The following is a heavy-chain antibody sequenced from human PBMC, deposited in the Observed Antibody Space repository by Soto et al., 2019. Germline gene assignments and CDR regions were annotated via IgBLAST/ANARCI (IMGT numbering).Heavy chain of an antibody. CDR3: ARDRGSGWSDFDY. V-gene: IGHV3-53*01. D-gene: IGHD6-19*01. CDR2: IYSGGST. J-gene: IGHJ4*02. Sequence: EVQLVESGGGLIQPGGSLRLSCAASGFTVSSNYMSWVRQAPGKGLEWVSVIYSGGSTNYADSVKGRFTITRDNSKNTLYLQMNSLRAEDTAVYYCARDRGSGWSDFDYWGQGTLVTVSS. CDR1: GFTVSSNY.